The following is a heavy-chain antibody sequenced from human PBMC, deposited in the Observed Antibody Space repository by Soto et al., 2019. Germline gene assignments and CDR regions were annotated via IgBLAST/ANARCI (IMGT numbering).Heavy chain of an antibody. V-gene: IGHV4-39*01. J-gene: IGHJ6*02. CDR3: RSSSRYSTDV. CDR1: GGSITSSFY. D-gene: IGHD6-13*01. Sequence: LPLQESGPGLVKPSETLSLTCTVSGGSITSSFYWGWIRQPPGKGLEWIGSIYATGNTYYNPSLKGRVTISPDTSKNQFSLNLISVTAADTAVYYCRSSSRYSTDVWGQGATVTVSS. CDR2: IYATGNT.